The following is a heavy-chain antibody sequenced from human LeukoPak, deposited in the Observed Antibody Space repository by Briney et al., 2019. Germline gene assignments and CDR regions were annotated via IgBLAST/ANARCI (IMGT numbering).Heavy chain of an antibody. Sequence: ASVKVSCKASGYTFTSYGISWVRQAPGQGLEWMGWISAYNGNTNYAQKLQGRVTVTTDTSTSTAYMELRSLRSDDTAAYYCAREGYFGSGIDYYYGMDVWGQGTKVTVSS. V-gene: IGHV1-18*01. CDR2: ISAYNGNT. CDR3: AREGYFGSGIDYYYGMDV. J-gene: IGHJ6*02. D-gene: IGHD3-10*01. CDR1: GYTFTSYG.